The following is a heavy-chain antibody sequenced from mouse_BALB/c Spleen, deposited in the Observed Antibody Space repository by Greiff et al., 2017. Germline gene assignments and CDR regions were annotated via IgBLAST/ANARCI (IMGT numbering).Heavy chain of an antibody. J-gene: IGHJ3*01. CDR1: GYAFSSYW. V-gene: IGHV1-80*01. CDR3: ASGGDWSYAY. Sequence: QVQLQQSGAELVRPGSSVKISCKASGYAFSSYWMNWVKQRPGQGLEWIGQIYPGDGDTNYNGKFKGKATLTADKSSSTAYMQLSSLTSEDSAVYFCASGGDWSYAYWGQGTLVTVSA. CDR2: IYPGDGDT. D-gene: IGHD2-12*01.